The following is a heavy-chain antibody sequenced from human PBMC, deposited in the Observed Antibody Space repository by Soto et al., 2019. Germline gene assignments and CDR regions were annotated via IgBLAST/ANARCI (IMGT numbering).Heavy chain of an antibody. CDR3: AKDCRRLAVTGSAFDS. D-gene: IGHD6-19*01. V-gene: IGHV3-23*01. CDR1: GFTFNDYA. CDR2: ISGSGGHS. J-gene: IGHJ4*02. Sequence: LRLSCAASGFTFNDYAMAWVRQAPGQGLEWVSSISGSGGHSSYVDSVRGRFTISRDNVNNILSLDMSDLRAEDTALYYCAKDCRRLAVTGSAFDSWGQGALVTVSS.